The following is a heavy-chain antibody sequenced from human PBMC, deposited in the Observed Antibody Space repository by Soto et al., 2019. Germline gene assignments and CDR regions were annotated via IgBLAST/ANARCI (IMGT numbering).Heavy chain of an antibody. CDR3: AKGSSDGVPLFDY. J-gene: IGHJ4*02. Sequence: GGSLRLSCAASGFTFSSYAMSWVRQAPGKGLEWVSAISGSGGSTYYADSVKGRFTISTDNSKNTLYLQMNSLRAEDTAVYYVAKGSSDGVPLFDYWGQGTLVTVSS. CDR1: GFTFSSYA. D-gene: IGHD2-15*01. CDR2: ISGSGGST. V-gene: IGHV3-23*01.